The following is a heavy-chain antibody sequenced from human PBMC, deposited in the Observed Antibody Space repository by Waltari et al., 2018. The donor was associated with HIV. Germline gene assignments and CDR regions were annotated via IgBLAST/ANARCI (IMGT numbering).Heavy chain of an antibody. Sequence: CVASGFTFSNAWMSWVRQAPGKGLEWVGRIKSKGDGGASDYAAAVKGRFIFSRDDSKNTLYVQMNSLKTEDTAVYYCTTDPLLEWVSPYYGMDVWGQGTTVTVSS. CDR1: GFTFSNAW. V-gene: IGHV3-15*01. CDR2: IKSKGDGGAS. J-gene: IGHJ6*02. CDR3: TTDPLLEWVSPYYGMDV. D-gene: IGHD3-3*01.